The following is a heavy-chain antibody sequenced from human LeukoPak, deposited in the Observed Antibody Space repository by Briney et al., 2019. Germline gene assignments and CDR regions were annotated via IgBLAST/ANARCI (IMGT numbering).Heavy chain of an antibody. Sequence: SVKLSCKASGGTFSSYAISWGRQAPGHGLEWMGGIIPIFGTANYAQKFQGRVTITTDESTSTAYMELSSLRSEDTAVYYCASVRGYCSSTSCYDTRYYYYYYMDVWGKGTTVTVSS. J-gene: IGHJ6*03. D-gene: IGHD2-2*01. CDR2: IIPIFGTA. V-gene: IGHV1-69*05. CDR1: GGTFSSYA. CDR3: ASVRGYCSSTSCYDTRYYYYYYMDV.